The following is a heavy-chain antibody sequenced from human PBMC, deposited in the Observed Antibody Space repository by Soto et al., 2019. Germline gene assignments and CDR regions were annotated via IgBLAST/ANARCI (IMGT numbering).Heavy chain of an antibody. CDR1: GGSISSYY. CDR2: IYYSGST. J-gene: IGHJ5*02. V-gene: IGHV4-59*08. Sequence: SEPLSLTCTVSGGSISSYYGSWIRQPPGKGLEWIGYIYYSGSTNYNPSLKSRVTISVDTSKNQFSLKLSSVTAADTAVYYCARHGCSGGSCYGDGWFDPWAQGTLVTVSS. D-gene: IGHD2-15*01. CDR3: ARHGCSGGSCYGDGWFDP.